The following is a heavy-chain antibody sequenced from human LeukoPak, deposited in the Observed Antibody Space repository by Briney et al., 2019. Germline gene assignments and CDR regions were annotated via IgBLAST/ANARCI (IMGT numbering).Heavy chain of an antibody. J-gene: IGHJ4*02. Sequence: PSETLSLTCTVSGGSIRSGDYYWSWIRQPPGKGLEWIGYIYYSGSTYYNPSLKSRVTISVDTSKNQFSLKLSSVTAADTAVYYCASGGHGSGSSPFDYWGQGTLVTVSS. V-gene: IGHV4-30-4*01. CDR3: ASGGHGSGSSPFDY. D-gene: IGHD3-10*01. CDR2: IYYSGST. CDR1: GGSIRSGDYY.